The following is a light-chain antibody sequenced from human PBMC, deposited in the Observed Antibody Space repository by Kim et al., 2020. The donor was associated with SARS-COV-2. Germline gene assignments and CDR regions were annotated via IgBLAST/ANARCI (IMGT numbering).Light chain of an antibody. V-gene: IGLV1-51*01. Sequence: QSVLTQPPSVSAAPGQKVNISCSGSNSNIAHNFVSWYQQLPGTAPKLLIYDDNQRPSGIPDRFSGSKSGTSATLAITGLQTGDEADYYCRTWDTTLSPVVFGGGTQLTVL. CDR2: DDN. CDR3: RTWDTTLSPVV. CDR1: NSNIAHNF. J-gene: IGLJ2*01.